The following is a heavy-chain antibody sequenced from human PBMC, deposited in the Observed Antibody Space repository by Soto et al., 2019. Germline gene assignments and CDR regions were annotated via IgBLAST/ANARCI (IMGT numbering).Heavy chain of an antibody. CDR1: GFTFDDYA. CDR2: ISWNSGSI. J-gene: IGHJ4*02. CDR3: AKGGRDGYNPHFDY. D-gene: IGHD5-12*01. Sequence: GGSLRLSCAASGFTFDDYAMHWVRQAPGKGLEWVSGISWNSGSIGYADSVKGRFTISRDNAKNSLYLQMNSLRAEDTALYYCAKGGRDGYNPHFDYWGQGTLVTVSS. V-gene: IGHV3-9*01.